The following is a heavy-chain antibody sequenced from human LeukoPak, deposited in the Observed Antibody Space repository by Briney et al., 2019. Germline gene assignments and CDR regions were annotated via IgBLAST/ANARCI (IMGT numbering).Heavy chain of an antibody. CDR1: GFTFSSYW. CDR3: ARAYCGGDCYSWGVAMAFDI. CDR2: INSDGSST. J-gene: IGHJ3*02. D-gene: IGHD2-21*02. V-gene: IGHV3-74*01. Sequence: PGGSLRLSCAASGFTFSSYWMHWVRQAPGKGLVWVSRINSDGSSTSYADSVKGRFTISRDNAKNTLYLQMNSLRAEDTAVYYCARAYCGGDCYSWGVAMAFDIWGQGTMVTVSS.